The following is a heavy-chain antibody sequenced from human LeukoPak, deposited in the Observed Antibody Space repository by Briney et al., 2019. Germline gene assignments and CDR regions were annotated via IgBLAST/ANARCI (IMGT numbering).Heavy chain of an antibody. V-gene: IGHV3-74*01. CDR1: GFTFSSYW. Sequence: GGSLRLSXAASGFTFSSYWMHWVRQAPGKGLVWVSRINSDGSSTSYADSVKGRFTISRDNAKNTLYLQMNSLRAEDTAVYYCARDPHLDAFDIWGQGTMVTVSS. CDR3: ARDPHLDAFDI. J-gene: IGHJ3*02. CDR2: INSDGSST.